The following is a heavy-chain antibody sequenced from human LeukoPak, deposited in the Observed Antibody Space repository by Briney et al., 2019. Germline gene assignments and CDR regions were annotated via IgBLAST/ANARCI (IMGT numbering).Heavy chain of an antibody. V-gene: IGHV3-23*01. CDR2: ICGSGGNT. J-gene: IGHJ4*02. Sequence: GGSLRLSYAASGFTFSSYVMRWVRQPPGRGLEWVASICGSGGNTYYAASVKGRFTISRDNSKTTLYLQMNSLRAEDTAVYYCAKALHETTVTFFDHWGQRTRVSVSS. CDR3: AKALHETTVTFFDH. D-gene: IGHD4-17*01. CDR1: GFTFSSYV.